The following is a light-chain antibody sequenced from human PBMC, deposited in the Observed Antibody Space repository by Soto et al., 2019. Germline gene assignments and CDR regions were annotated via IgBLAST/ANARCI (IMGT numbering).Light chain of an antibody. CDR3: QQRSNWPT. CDR2: DAS. J-gene: IGKJ1*01. Sequence: EIVLTQSPATLSLSPGERATLSCRASRSVDSYLAWYQKKPGQAPRLLIYDASNRATGIPARFSGSGSGTDFTLTISSLEPEDFAVYYCQQRSNWPTFGQGTKVEIK. V-gene: IGKV3-11*01. CDR1: RSVDSY.